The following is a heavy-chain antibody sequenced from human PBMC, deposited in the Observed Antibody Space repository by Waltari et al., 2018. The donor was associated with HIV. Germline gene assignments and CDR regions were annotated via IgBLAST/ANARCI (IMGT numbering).Heavy chain of an antibody. CDR1: GGAISGYY. CDR3: ARGGGYESGMDV. CDR2: IFYTGST. J-gene: IGHJ6*02. Sequence: QVQLQESGPGLVKPSETLSLTCSVSGGAISGYYWSWIRQSPGKGLEFIGYIFYTGSTNYNPSHKSRVTISVDTSKNKFSRRLSSGTAADTAVFYCARGGGYESGMDVWGQGTTVTVSS. V-gene: IGHV4-59*01. D-gene: IGHD2-15*01.